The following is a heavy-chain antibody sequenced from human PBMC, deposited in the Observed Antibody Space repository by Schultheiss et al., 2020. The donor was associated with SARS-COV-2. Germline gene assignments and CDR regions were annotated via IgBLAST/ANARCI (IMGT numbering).Heavy chain of an antibody. CDR3: ARDSGYNYAVSPDY. Sequence: SETLSLTCTVSGASINSSSYYWGWIRQPPGKGLEWIGNIYYRGSTYYNPSLKSRVTISVDTSKNQVSLRLSSVTAADTAVYYCARDSGYNYAVSPDYWGRGTLVTVSS. D-gene: IGHD5-12*01. CDR2: IYYRGST. CDR1: GASINSSSYY. J-gene: IGHJ4*02. V-gene: IGHV4-39*02.